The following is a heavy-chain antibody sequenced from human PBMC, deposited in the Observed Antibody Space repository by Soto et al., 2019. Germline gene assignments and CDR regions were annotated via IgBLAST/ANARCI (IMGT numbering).Heavy chain of an antibody. D-gene: IGHD3-22*01. CDR1: GFTFSSYS. CDR2: ISSSSSYI. V-gene: IGHV3-21*01. Sequence: PGGSLRLSCAASGFTFSSYSMNWVRQAPGKGLEWVSSISSSSSYIYYADSVKGRFTISRDNAKNSLYLQMNSLRAEDTAVYYCARDGYYYDSSGYHYYYGMDVWGQGTTVTV. J-gene: IGHJ6*02. CDR3: ARDGYYYDSSGYHYYYGMDV.